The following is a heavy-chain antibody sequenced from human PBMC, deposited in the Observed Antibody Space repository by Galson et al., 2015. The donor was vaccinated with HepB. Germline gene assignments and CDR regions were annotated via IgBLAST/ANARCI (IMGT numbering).Heavy chain of an antibody. CDR1: GGSFSGYY. CDR2: VNHSGST. D-gene: IGHD3-22*01. Sequence: ETLSLTCAVYGGSFSGYYWSWIRQPPGKGLEWIGEVNHSGSTNYNPSLKSRVTISVDTSKNQFSLKLSSVTAADTAVYYCASYDSSGYYYVDYWGQGTLVTVSS. V-gene: IGHV4-34*01. CDR3: ASYDSSGYYYVDY. J-gene: IGHJ4*02.